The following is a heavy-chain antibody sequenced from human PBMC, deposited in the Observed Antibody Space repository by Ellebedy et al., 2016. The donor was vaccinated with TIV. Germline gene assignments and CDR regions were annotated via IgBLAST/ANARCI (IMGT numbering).Heavy chain of an antibody. CDR2: ISYDGNNK. Sequence: GGSLRLSCAASGFTFSHHAFYWVRQAPGKGLGWVTIISYDGNNKFYLDSVEGRFSISRDDSKNTLYLQMNSLRPEDTAVYYCSREGLEAGMDLWGQGTTVIVSS. J-gene: IGHJ6*02. CDR3: SREGLEAGMDL. V-gene: IGHV3-30*04. CDR1: GFTFSHHA.